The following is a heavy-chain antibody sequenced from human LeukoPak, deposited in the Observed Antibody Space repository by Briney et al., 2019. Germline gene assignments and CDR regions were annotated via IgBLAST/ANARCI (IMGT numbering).Heavy chain of an antibody. V-gene: IGHV3-33*01. CDR3: AREGYGGNSPFDH. CDR1: GFTFSSYG. Sequence: GGSLRLSCAASGFTFSSYGMHWVRQAPGKGLEWVAVIWYDGSNKYYADSVKGRFTISRDNSKNTLYLQMNSLRAEDTAVYYCAREGYGGNSPFDHWGQGTLVTVSS. J-gene: IGHJ4*02. CDR2: IWYDGSNK. D-gene: IGHD4-23*01.